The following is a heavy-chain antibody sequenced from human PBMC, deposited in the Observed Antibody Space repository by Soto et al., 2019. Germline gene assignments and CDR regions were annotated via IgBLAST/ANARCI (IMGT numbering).Heavy chain of an antibody. CDR3: ERRERYYGSPGWFDP. CDR1: GGSTSSFTYY. J-gene: IGHJ5*02. CDR2: VYYNENT. D-gene: IGHD3-10*01. V-gene: IGHV4-39*01. Sequence: SETLSLTCSVSGGSTSSFTYYWGWIRQPLGKGLEWIGTVYYNENTYYNPSFKSRVTITVDTAKNQFSLNLRSVTAADTAMYFCERRERYYGSPGWFDPWGPGTLVTVYS.